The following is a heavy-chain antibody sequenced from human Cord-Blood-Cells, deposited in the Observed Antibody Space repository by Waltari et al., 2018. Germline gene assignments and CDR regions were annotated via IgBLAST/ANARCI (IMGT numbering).Heavy chain of an antibody. CDR3: ARIPYCSGGSCYRDACDI. D-gene: IGHD2-15*01. CDR1: GGSISSYY. Sequence: QVQLQESGPGLVKPSETLSLTCTVSGGSISSYYWSWIRPPPGQGLEWIGYIYYAGSTNDNPSLKSRVTISVDTSKNQFSLKLSSVTAADTAVYYCARIPYCSGGSCYRDACDIWGQGTMVTVSS. V-gene: IGHV4-59*01. J-gene: IGHJ3*02. CDR2: IYYAGST.